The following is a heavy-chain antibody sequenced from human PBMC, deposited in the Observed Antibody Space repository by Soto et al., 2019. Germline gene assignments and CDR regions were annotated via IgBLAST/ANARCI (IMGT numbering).Heavy chain of an antibody. CDR1: GFTFSSYA. V-gene: IGHV3-64D*08. CDR2: ISSNGGST. CDR3: MKDLNLFRDFWSGANPSDAFDI. Sequence: GGALRLSCSASGFTFSSYAMHWVRQAPGKGLEYVSAISSNGGSTYYADSVKGRFTISRDNSKNTLYLQMSSLRAEDTAVYYCMKDLNLFRDFWSGANPSDAFDIWGQGTMVTVSS. D-gene: IGHD3-3*01. J-gene: IGHJ3*02.